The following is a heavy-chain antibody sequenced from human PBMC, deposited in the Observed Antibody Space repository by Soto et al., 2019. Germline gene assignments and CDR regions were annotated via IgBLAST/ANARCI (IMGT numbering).Heavy chain of an antibody. CDR1: GGSVSSGSYY. J-gene: IGHJ6*02. CDR2: IYYSGST. Sequence: SETLSLTCTVSGGSVSSGSYYWSWIRQPPGKGLEWIGYIYYSGSTNYNPSLKSRVTISVDTSKNQFSLKLSSVTAADTAVYYCARERNYYYGMDVWGQGTTVTVSS. V-gene: IGHV4-61*01. CDR3: ARERNYYYGMDV.